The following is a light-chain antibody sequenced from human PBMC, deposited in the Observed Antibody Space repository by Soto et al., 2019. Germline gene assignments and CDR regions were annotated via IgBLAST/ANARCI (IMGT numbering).Light chain of an antibody. CDR1: QMVSHK. CDR2: DTS. CDR3: QQYSNWPPFN. V-gene: IGKV3-15*01. J-gene: IGKJ5*01. Sequence: EIVLTHSPSARSVSPVERATLSFMASQMVSHKLAWYQQKPGQAPRLLIYDTSTRATGIPARFSGSGSGTECTLTISSLQSADSAVYYCQQYSNWPPFNFGQGTRLEIK.